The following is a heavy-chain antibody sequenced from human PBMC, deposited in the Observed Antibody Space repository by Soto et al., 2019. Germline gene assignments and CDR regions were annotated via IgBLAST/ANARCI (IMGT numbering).Heavy chain of an antibody. CDR3: ATRYSGSPNDY. V-gene: IGHV1-69*02. CDR2: IIPILGIA. D-gene: IGHD1-26*01. CDR1: GGTFSSYT. J-gene: IGHJ4*02. Sequence: SVKVSWKASGGTFSSYTISWVRQAPGQGLEWMGRIIPILGIANYAQKFQGRVTITADKSTSTAYMELSSLRSEDTAVYYCATRYSGSPNDYWGQGTLVTLL.